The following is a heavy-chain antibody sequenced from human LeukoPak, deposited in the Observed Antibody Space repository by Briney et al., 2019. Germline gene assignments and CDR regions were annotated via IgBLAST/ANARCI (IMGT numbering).Heavy chain of an antibody. CDR3: ARGGYCSGGSCCSAHFDY. CDR2: IYYSGST. V-gene: IGHV4-59*12. D-gene: IGHD2-15*01. J-gene: IGHJ4*02. Sequence: SETLSLTCTVSGGSMSPYHWGWIRQPPGKGLEWTGYIYYSGSTNYNPSLNSRVTISVDTSKNQFSLKLSSVTAADTAVYYCARGGYCSGGSCCSAHFDYWGQGTLVTVSS. CDR1: GGSMSPYH.